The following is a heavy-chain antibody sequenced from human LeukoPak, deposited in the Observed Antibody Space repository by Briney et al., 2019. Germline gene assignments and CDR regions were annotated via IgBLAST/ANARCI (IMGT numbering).Heavy chain of an antibody. J-gene: IGHJ4*02. CDR3: ASSDFWSGYANKLDY. CDR1: GYTFTGYY. V-gene: IGHV1-2*02. Sequence: ASVKVCCKASGYTFTGYYMHWVRQAPGQGLEWMGWINPNSGGTNYAQKFQGRVTMTRDTSISTAYMELSRLRSDDTAVYYCASSDFWSGYANKLDYWGQGTLVTVSS. D-gene: IGHD3-3*01. CDR2: INPNSGGT.